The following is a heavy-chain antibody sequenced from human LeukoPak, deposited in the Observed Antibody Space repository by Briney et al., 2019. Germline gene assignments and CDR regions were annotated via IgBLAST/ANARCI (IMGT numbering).Heavy chain of an antibody. CDR3: AKVGYCSSTSCGNWFDP. J-gene: IGHJ5*02. CDR2: ISSSSSYI. Sequence: GGSLRLSCAASGFTFSSYSMNWVRQAPGKGLEWVSSISSSSSYIYYADSVKGRFTISRDNAKNSLYLQMNSLGAEDTAVYYCAKVGYCSSTSCGNWFDPWGQGTLVTVSS. D-gene: IGHD2-2*01. V-gene: IGHV3-21*04. CDR1: GFTFSSYS.